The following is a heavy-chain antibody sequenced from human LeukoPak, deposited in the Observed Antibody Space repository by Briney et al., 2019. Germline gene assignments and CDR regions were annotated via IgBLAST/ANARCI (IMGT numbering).Heavy chain of an antibody. V-gene: IGHV1-8*01. CDR2: MNPNSGNT. Sequence: ASVKVSCKASGYTFTSYDINWVRQATGQGLEWMGWMNPNSGNTGYAQKFQGRVTMTEDTSTDTAYMELSSLRSEDTAVYCCATATNYYYGMDVWGQGTTVTVSS. CDR1: GYTFTSYD. J-gene: IGHJ6*02. D-gene: IGHD5-12*01. CDR3: ATATNYYYGMDV.